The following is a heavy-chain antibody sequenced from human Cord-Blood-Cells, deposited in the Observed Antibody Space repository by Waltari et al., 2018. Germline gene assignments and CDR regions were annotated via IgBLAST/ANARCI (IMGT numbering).Heavy chain of an antibody. CDR3: ALIWYYDFWSGFHYFDY. CDR2: IFSNDEK. CDR1: GFSLSNARMA. J-gene: IGHJ4*02. Sequence: QVTLKESGPVLVKPTETLTLTCTVSGFSLSNARMAVSWTRHPTGKALEWLAHIFSNDEKSYSTSLKSRLTISKDTSKSQVVLTMTNMDPVDTATYYCALIWYYDFWSGFHYFDYWGQGTLVTVSS. D-gene: IGHD3-3*01. V-gene: IGHV2-26*01.